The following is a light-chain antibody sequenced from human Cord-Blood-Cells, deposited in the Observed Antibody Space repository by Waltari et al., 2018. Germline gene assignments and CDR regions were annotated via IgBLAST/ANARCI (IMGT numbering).Light chain of an antibody. CDR2: AAS. CDR1: QSISSY. V-gene: IGKV1-39*01. Sequence: DIQMTQSPSSLSASVGDRVTITCRASQSISSYLNWYQQKPGKAPKLLIYAASSLQSGVPSRFSGSGSVTDFTLTISSLQPEDFATHYCQQSYSTPWTFGQGTKVEIK. CDR3: QQSYSTPWT. J-gene: IGKJ1*01.